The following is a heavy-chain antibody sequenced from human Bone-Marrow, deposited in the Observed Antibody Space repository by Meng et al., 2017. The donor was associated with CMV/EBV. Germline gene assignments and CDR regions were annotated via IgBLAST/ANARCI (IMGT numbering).Heavy chain of an antibody. CDR1: GFTFSSYG. V-gene: IGHV3-30*18. CDR2: ISYDGSNK. CDR3: AKDYGGM. Sequence: QAQLVESGGGVVQPGRSLRLSCAASGFTFSSYGMHWVRQAPGKGLEWVAVISYDGSNKYYADSVKGRFTISRDNSKNTLYLQMNSLRAEDTAVYYCAKDYGGMWGQGTLVTVSS. J-gene: IGHJ4*02. D-gene: IGHD4-23*01.